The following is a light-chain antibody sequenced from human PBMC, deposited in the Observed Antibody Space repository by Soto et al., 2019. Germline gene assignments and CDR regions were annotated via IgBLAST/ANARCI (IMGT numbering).Light chain of an antibody. CDR1: QSIGSN. J-gene: IGKJ1*01. V-gene: IGKV3-15*01. Sequence: EIVMTQSPATLSVSPGERATRSCWASQSIGSNLAWYQQRPGQGPRLLIYDASTRATGIPARFSGSGSGTDFTLTISSLQSEDFAVYYCQQYNNWLRWSFGQGTKVEIK. CDR2: DAS. CDR3: QQYNNWLRWS.